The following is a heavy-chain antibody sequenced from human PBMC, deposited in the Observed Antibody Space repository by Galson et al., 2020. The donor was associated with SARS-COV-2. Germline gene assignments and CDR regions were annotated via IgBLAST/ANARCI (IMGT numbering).Heavy chain of an antibody. CDR1: GFTFITFA. J-gene: IGHJ5*02. CDR3: ARGGKATSYAFDT. CDR2: ISDDSVYK. D-gene: IGHD2-2*01. V-gene: IGHV3-23*01. Sequence: GSLRLSCATSGFTFITFAMSWVRQAPGLGLEWVSAISDDSVYKFYADSVKGRFTISRDYSKNTVYLQLNSLRPDDTAVYYCARGGKATSYAFDTGGQGTLVSVSS.